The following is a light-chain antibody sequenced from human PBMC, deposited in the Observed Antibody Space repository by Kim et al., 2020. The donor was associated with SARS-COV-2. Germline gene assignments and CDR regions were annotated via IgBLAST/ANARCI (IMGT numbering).Light chain of an antibody. J-gene: IGKJ2*01. V-gene: IGKV3-15*01. CDR1: QSVTNS. CDR2: GAS. CDR3: QQYHNWPET. Sequence: SVSPGERATLSSWASQSVTNSLAWYQQKPGQAPRLLIYGASTRAAGLPARFSGSGFATQFTLTISSLQSEDFALYYCQQYHNWPETFGQGTKLEI.